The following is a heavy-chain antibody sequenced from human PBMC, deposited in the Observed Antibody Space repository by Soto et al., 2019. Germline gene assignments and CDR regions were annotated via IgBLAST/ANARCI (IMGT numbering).Heavy chain of an antibody. V-gene: IGHV4-59*13. CDR3: VRGWDDLLTGVWISVDY. J-gene: IGHJ4*02. Sequence: QVHLQESGPKQVKSSETLSLTCTVSGGSINAFYLNWIRQAPGKGLEWIGYISWSGNTKYSPSLRSRVTMSVDTSTDQFSLSLKSVTAADTAVYYCVRGWDDLLTGVWISVDYWGRGTPVTVPS. D-gene: IGHD3-9*01. CDR2: ISWSGNT. CDR1: GGSINAFY.